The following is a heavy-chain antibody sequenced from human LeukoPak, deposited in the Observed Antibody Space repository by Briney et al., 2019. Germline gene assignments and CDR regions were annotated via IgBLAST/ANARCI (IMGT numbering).Heavy chain of an antibody. Sequence: SETLSLTCTVSGGSISRDYWSWIRQPPGKGLEWIGYIYYTGSTNYNPSLKSRVTISVDTSKNQFSLKLSSVAAADTAVYYCVRLLGRDGYNWAGYYYGMDVWGQGTTVTVSS. V-gene: IGHV4-59*08. J-gene: IGHJ6*02. CDR3: VRLLGRDGYNWAGYYYGMDV. CDR1: GGSISRDY. D-gene: IGHD5-24*01. CDR2: IYYTGST.